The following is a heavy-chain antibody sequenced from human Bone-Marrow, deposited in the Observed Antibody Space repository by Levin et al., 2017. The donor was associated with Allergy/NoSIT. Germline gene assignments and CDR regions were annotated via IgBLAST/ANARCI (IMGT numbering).Heavy chain of an antibody. V-gene: IGHV4-31*03. Sequence: SQTLSLPCTVSGASISSGDYYWSWIRQHPGKGLEWIGYISYSGSTYYNPSLKGRITLSIDTSKNLFSLKLNSVTAADTAVYFCAGRGLRFFDNWGQGTLVTVSS. CDR1: GASISSGDYY. CDR2: ISYSGST. CDR3: AGRGLRFFDN. D-gene: IGHD5-12*01. J-gene: IGHJ4*02.